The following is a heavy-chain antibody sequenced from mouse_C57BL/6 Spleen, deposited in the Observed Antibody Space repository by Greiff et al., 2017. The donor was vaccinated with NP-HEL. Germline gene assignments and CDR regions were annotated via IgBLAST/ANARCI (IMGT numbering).Heavy chain of an antibody. D-gene: IGHD2-1*01. V-gene: IGHV1-62-2*01. J-gene: IGHJ4*01. Sequence: VKLMESGAELVKPGASVKLSCKASGYTFTEYTIHWVKQRSGQGLEWIGWFYPGSGSIKYNEKFKDKATLTADKSSSTVYMELSRLTSEDSAVYFCARQTIYYGNYEAMDYWGQGTSVTVSS. CDR1: GYTFTEYT. CDR3: ARQTIYYGNYEAMDY. CDR2: FYPGSGSI.